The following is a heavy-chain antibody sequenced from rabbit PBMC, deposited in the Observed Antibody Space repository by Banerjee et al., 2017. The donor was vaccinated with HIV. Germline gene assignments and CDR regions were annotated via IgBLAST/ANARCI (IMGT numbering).Heavy chain of an antibody. Sequence: QSLEESGGDLVKPGASLTLTCKASGFSLSSRYWMCWVRQAPGKGPEWIACINTSSGNTVYASWAKGRFTISKASWTTVTLQMTSLTAADTASYFCARDLAGAIGWNYNLWGPGTLVTVS. D-gene: IGHD4-1*01. CDR3: ARDLAGAIGWNYNL. CDR2: INTSSGNT. V-gene: IGHV1S40*01. CDR1: GFSLSSRYW. J-gene: IGHJ4*01.